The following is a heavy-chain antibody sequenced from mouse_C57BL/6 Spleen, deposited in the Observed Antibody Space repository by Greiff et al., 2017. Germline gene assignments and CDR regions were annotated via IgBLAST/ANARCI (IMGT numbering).Heavy chain of an antibody. CDR3: IYYYGSSYLYAMDY. V-gene: IGHV14-4*01. CDR2: IDPENGDT. Sequence: VQLQQSGAELVRPGASVKLSCTASGFNIKDDYMHWVKQRPEQGLEWIGWIDPENGDTEYASKFQGKATITADTSSNTAYLQLSSLTSEDTAVYYCIYYYGSSYLYAMDYWGQGTSVTVSS. CDR1: GFNIKDDY. J-gene: IGHJ4*01. D-gene: IGHD1-1*01.